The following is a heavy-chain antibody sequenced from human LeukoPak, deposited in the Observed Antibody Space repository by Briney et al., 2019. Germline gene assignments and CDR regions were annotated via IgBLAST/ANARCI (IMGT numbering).Heavy chain of an antibody. D-gene: IGHD3-3*01. V-gene: IGHV4-59*01. CDR1: GGSISSYY. CDR3: ARGYDFWSGYYDRYYYYYMDV. CDR2: IYYSGST. J-gene: IGHJ6*03. Sequence: SETLSLTCTVSGGSISSYYWSWIRQPAGKGLEWIGYIYYSGSTNYNPSLKSRVTISVDTSKNQFSLKLSSVTAADTAVYYCARGYDFWSGYYDRYYYYYMDVWGKGTTVTVSS.